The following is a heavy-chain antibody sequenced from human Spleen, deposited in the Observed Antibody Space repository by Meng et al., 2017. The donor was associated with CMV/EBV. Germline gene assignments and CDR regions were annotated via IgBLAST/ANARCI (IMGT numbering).Heavy chain of an antibody. D-gene: IGHD2-2*01. CDR1: FTFSSYS. CDR2: ISSSSSYI. Sequence: FTFSSYSMNWVRQAPGKGLEWVSSISSSSSYIYYADSVKGRFTISRDNAKNSLYLQMNSLRAEDTAVYYCARDLNVRYCSSTSCSDYWGQGTLVTVSS. V-gene: IGHV3-21*01. CDR3: ARDLNVRYCSSTSCSDY. J-gene: IGHJ4*02.